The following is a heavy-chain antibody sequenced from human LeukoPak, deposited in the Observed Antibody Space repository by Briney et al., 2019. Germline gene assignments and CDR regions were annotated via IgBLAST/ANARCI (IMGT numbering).Heavy chain of an antibody. D-gene: IGHD2-15*01. CDR2: SSDPHSGSQT. CDR3: TTRLPHHFDY. J-gene: IGHJ4*02. V-gene: IGHV3-23*01. CDR1: GFTFSRYT. Sequence: SLRLSCAASGFTFSRYTMNGVRQALGQGLDWVSTSSDPHSGSQTHYAVSVKGRFTICRDDSQNTVYQQLERLRAEGTAVSYCTTRLPHHFDYWGQGTQVTVSS.